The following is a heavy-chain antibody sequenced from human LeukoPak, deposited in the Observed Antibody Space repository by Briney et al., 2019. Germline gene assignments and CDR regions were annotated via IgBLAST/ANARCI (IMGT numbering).Heavy chain of an antibody. D-gene: IGHD5-24*01. Sequence: GGSLRLSCAASGFTFSSYAMSWVRQAPGQGLEWVSAISGSGGSTYYADSVKGRFTISRDNSKNTLYLQMNSLRADDTAVYYCARDSEGDGYNFDTWGRGTLVTVSS. V-gene: IGHV3-23*01. CDR3: ARDSEGDGYNFDT. J-gene: IGHJ5*02. CDR1: GFTFSSYA. CDR2: ISGSGGST.